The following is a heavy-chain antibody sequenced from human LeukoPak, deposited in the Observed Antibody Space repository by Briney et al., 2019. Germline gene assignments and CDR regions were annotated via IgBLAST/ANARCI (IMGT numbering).Heavy chain of an antibody. V-gene: IGHV3-21*01. CDR2: ISSSSSYI. CDR3: ASGPGLRYFDWFYNWFDP. Sequence: KPGGSLRLSCAASGFTFSSYSMNWVRQAPGKGLEWVSSISSSSSYIYYADSVKGRFTISRDNAKNSLYLQMNSLRAEDTAVYYCASGPGLRYFDWFYNWFDPWGQGTLVTVSS. D-gene: IGHD3-9*01. J-gene: IGHJ5*02. CDR1: GFTFSSYS.